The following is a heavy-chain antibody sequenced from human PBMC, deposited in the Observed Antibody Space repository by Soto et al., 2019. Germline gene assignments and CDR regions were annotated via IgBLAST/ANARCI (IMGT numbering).Heavy chain of an antibody. V-gene: IGHV3-23*01. Sequence: EVQLLESGGGLVQPGGSLRLSCAASGFTFSSYVMSWVRQAPGKGLEWVSAISGSGGSTYYADSVKGRFTISRDNSKNTLYLQMNSLRAEDTAVYYCAKDEYYDILTGPNWFDPWGQGTLVTVSS. CDR3: AKDEYYDILTGPNWFDP. D-gene: IGHD3-9*01. J-gene: IGHJ5*02. CDR2: ISGSGGST. CDR1: GFTFSSYV.